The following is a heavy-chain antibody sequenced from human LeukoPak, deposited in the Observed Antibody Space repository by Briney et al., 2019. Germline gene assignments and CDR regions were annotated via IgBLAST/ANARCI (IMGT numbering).Heavy chain of an antibody. D-gene: IGHD3-10*01. CDR3: ATSSITMVRGVIRYYYYYYMDV. CDR1: VYTLTELS. V-gene: IGHV1-24*01. J-gene: IGHJ6*03. Sequence: EAAVKVSCKVSVYTLTELSMHWVRQAPGKRLEWMGGLDPEDGETIYAQKLQGRVTMTEDTSTDTAYMELSSLRSEDTAVYYCATSSITMVRGVIRYYYYYYMDVWGKGTTVTVSS. CDR2: LDPEDGET.